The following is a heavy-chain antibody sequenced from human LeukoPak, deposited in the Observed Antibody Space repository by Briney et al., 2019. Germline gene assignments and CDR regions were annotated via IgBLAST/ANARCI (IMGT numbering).Heavy chain of an antibody. J-gene: IGHJ4*02. V-gene: IGHV3-23*01. CDR1: GFTFSSYA. Sequence: GSLRLSCAASGFTFSSYAMSWVRQAPGKGLEWIAAISGSGGSTDYLDSVKGRFTISRDNSKNTLYMQMNSLRADDTAIYYCANQHSKVGSTPDYWGQGTLVTVSS. D-gene: IGHD1-26*01. CDR2: ISGSGGST. CDR3: ANQHSKVGSTPDY.